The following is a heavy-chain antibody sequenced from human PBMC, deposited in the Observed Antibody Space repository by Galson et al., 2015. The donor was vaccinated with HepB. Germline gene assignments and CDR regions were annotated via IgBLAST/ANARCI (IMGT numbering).Heavy chain of an antibody. V-gene: IGHV3-30*03. CDR2: ISYDGSNK. Sequence: SLRLSCAASGFTFSRYWMSWVRQAPGKGLEWVAVISYDGSNKYYADSVKGRFTISRDNSKNTLYLQMNSLRAEDTAVYYCARDGGQWLVRPYWYFDLWGRGTLVTVSS. D-gene: IGHD6-19*01. CDR1: GFTFSRYW. CDR3: ARDGGQWLVRPYWYFDL. J-gene: IGHJ2*01.